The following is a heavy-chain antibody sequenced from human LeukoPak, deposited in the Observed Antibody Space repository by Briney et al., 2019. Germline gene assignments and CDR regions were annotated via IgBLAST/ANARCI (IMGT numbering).Heavy chain of an antibody. Sequence: GGSLRLSCGASGFTFSNYAMNWVRQAPGKGLQWVSVISTTSLNTYYADSVKGRFTISRDNSKNTLYLQMSSLRVEDTAVYYCAREGNNYYYDSSGYPFYFDYWGQGTLVTVSS. J-gene: IGHJ4*02. D-gene: IGHD3-22*01. CDR3: AREGNNYYYDSSGYPFYFDY. CDR2: ISTTSLNT. CDR1: GFTFSNYA. V-gene: IGHV3-23*01.